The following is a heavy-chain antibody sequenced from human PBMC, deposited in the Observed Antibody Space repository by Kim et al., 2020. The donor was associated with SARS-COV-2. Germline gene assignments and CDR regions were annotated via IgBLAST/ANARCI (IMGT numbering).Heavy chain of an antibody. CDR2: ISGSGGST. D-gene: IGHD1-1*01. CDR1: GFTFSSYA. V-gene: IGHV3-23*01. CDR3: AKHRIRGNVYYYYGMDV. Sequence: GGSLRLSCAASGFTFSSYAMSWVRQAPGKGLEWVSAISGSGGSTYYADSVKGRFTISRDNSKNTLYLQMNSLRAEDTAVYYCAKHRIRGNVYYYYGMDVWGQGTTVTVSS. J-gene: IGHJ6*02.